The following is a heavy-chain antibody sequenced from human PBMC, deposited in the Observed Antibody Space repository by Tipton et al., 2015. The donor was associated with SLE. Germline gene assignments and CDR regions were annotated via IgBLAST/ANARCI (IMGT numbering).Heavy chain of an antibody. CDR2: MYISGYT. V-gene: IGHV3-66*01. Sequence: SLRLSCAASGISVSYSYMSWVRQAPGKGLDWVSVMYISGYTYYADSVKGRFTISRDNSKNTLYLQMNSLRVEDTAVYCCARDRGSSWFFFDYWGQGTLVTVSS. CDR1: GISVSYSY. D-gene: IGHD6-13*01. CDR3: ARDRGSSWFFFDY. J-gene: IGHJ4*02.